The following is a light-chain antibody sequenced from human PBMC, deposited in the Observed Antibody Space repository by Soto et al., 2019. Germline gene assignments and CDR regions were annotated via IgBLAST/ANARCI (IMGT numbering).Light chain of an antibody. CDR1: QSVSSTY. V-gene: IGKV3-20*01. J-gene: IGKJ1*01. Sequence: EIVLTQSPGTLSLSPWERATLSCRASQSVSSTYLAWYQQQPGQAPRLLIYGASNRATGIPDRFSGSGSGTDFTLTIRRLEPEDLTVHFCQHSGTSAWTYARGTKVDI. CDR2: GAS. CDR3: QHSGTSAWT.